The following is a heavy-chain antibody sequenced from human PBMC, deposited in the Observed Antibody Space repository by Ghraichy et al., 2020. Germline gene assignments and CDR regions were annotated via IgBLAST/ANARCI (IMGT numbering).Heavy chain of an antibody. V-gene: IGHV4-34*01. Sequence: SETLSLTCAVYGGSFSGYYWSWIRQPPGKGLEWIGEINHSGSTNYNPSLKSRVTISVDTSKNQFSLKLSSVTAADTAVYYCARGGSELYDYVWGSYGISPLIYWGQGTLVTVSS. CDR2: INHSGST. D-gene: IGHD3-16*01. J-gene: IGHJ4*02. CDR3: ARGGSELYDYVWGSYGISPLIY. CDR1: GGSFSGYY.